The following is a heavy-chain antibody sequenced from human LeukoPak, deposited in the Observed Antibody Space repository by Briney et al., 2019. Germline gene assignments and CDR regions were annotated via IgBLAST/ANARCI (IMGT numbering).Heavy chain of an antibody. J-gene: IGHJ5*02. CDR2: ISAYNGNT. Sequence: ASVKVSCKASGYTFTSYGISWVRQAPGQGLEWMGWISAYNGNTNYAQKLQGRVTMTTDTSTSTAYMELRSLRSDDTAVYYCARDPRRYSSSWHWFDPWGQGTLVTVSS. CDR1: GYTFTSYG. CDR3: ARDPRRYSSSWHWFDP. V-gene: IGHV1-18*01. D-gene: IGHD6-13*01.